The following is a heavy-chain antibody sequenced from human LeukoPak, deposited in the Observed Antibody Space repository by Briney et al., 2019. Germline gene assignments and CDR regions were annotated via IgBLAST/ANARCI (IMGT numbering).Heavy chain of an antibody. CDR1: GYTFTCYY. J-gene: IGHJ4*02. CDR3: ARGPTYDFWSGLMGY. CDR2: INPNSGGT. Sequence: ASVKVSCKASGYTFTCYYMHWVRQAPGQGLEWMGWINPNSGGTNYAQKFQGRVTMTRDTSISTAYMELSRLRSDDTAVYYCARGPTYDFWSGLMGYWGQGTLVTVSS. V-gene: IGHV1-2*02. D-gene: IGHD3-3*01.